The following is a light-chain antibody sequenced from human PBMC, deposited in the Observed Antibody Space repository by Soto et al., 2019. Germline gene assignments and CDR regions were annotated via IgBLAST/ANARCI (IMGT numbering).Light chain of an antibody. J-gene: IGKJ4*01. CDR3: QQYHKWPPFT. V-gene: IGKV3-15*01. CDR1: QTVSNN. Sequence: EIVMTQSPATLSMSPGERVSISCRASQTVSNNLAWYQQKPGQAPRLLIYGASTRAIGVAARFSGSGSGTEFSLTITSLQSEDFAVYYCQQYHKWPPFTFGGGTVVEIK. CDR2: GAS.